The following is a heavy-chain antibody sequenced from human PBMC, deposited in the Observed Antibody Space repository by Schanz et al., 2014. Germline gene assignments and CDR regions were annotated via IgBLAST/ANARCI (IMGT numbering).Heavy chain of an antibody. J-gene: IGHJ4*02. D-gene: IGHD3-3*01. CDR1: GFIFRVFA. Sequence: EVQLVESGGGVVRPGGSLRLSCAASGFIFRVFAMNWVRQAPGKGLEWVSGIGGSGDSTHYADSVKGRFIISRDNSKNTLYLQMNSLRSEDTAVYYCAKDVDFWSGYYLDYWGQGTLVTVSS. V-gene: IGHV3-23*04. CDR3: AKDVDFWSGYYLDY. CDR2: IGGSGDST.